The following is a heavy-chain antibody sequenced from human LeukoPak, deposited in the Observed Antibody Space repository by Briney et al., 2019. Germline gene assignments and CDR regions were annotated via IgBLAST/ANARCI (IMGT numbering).Heavy chain of an antibody. CDR1: GGSISSSY. Sequence: PSETLSLTCTVSGGSISSSYWSWIRQPPGKGLEWIGHIYYTGSTNYNPSLKSRVTISVDTSKNQFSLKLSSVTPADTAVYYCARGGNYWPQWWFDPWGRGTLVSVSS. D-gene: IGHD1-26*01. CDR2: IYYTGST. CDR3: ARGGNYWPQWWFDP. V-gene: IGHV4-59*01. J-gene: IGHJ5*02.